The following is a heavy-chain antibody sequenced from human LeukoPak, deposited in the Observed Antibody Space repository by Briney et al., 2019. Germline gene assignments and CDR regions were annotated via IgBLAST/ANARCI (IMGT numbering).Heavy chain of an antibody. J-gene: IGHJ5*01. CDR1: GFTFSDYY. Sequence: PGGSLRFSCAASGFTFSDYYVNWIRQAPGKGQEWVSYSSTTGHQTNYADSVKGRFTISRDHAKNSVYLQMNSLRAEDTAVYYCTRWACAGTSCYVLDSWGQGTPVTVSS. CDR3: TRWACAGTSCYVLDS. V-gene: IGHV3-11*06. D-gene: IGHD2-2*01. CDR2: SSTTGHQT.